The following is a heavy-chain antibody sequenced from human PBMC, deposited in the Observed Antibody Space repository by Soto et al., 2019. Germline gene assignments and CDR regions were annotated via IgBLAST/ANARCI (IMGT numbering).Heavy chain of an antibody. V-gene: IGHV1-69*12. D-gene: IGHD3-22*01. CDR3: ARTYHYDSLGKTYFYYGMDV. J-gene: IGHJ6*02. CDR1: GGTFDNYA. Sequence: QVQLAQSGAEVKQPGSSVKVSCKASGGTFDNYAITWVRQAPGQGLEWMAGIIPMLDSANYAEKFQDRVTITADESTSTVYMEVSSLRSEDTAVYYCARTYHYDSLGKTYFYYGMDVWGQGTTVTVSS. CDR2: IIPMLDSA.